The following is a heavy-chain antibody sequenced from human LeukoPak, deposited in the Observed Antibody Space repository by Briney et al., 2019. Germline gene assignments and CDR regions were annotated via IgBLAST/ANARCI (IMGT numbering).Heavy chain of an antibody. Sequence: PSETLSLTCTVSGGSISSYYLSWIRQPPGKGLEWIGYIYYSGSTNYNPSLKSRVTISVDTSKNQFSLKLSSVTAADTALYCCATGNYYDSSGGFDYWGQGTLVTVSS. CDR2: IYYSGST. CDR3: ATGNYYDSSGGFDY. CDR1: GGSISSYY. J-gene: IGHJ4*02. V-gene: IGHV4-59*01. D-gene: IGHD3-22*01.